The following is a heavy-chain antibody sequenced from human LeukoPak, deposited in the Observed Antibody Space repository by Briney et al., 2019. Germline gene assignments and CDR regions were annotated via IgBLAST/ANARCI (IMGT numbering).Heavy chain of an antibody. Sequence: PSRSLTLSCAASGFTFSSYGRHWVRQAPGKGLEWVAIIWYDGTNKYYAASVKGRFPISRDNSKNTLYLQMNSLSAEATAVYYCARDSCGGDCYPYTFDYWGQGTLVTVSS. V-gene: IGHV3-33*01. CDR2: IWYDGTNK. J-gene: IGHJ4*02. CDR1: GFTFSSYG. D-gene: IGHD2-21*02. CDR3: ARDSCGGDCYPYTFDY.